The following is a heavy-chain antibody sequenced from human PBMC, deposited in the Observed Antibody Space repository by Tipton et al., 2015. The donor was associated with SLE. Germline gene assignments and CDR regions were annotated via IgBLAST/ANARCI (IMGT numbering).Heavy chain of an antibody. CDR2: ISGSGGST. CDR3: AKDESSGWLGGY. CDR1: GFTLSDYY. V-gene: IGHV3-23*01. D-gene: IGHD6-19*01. Sequence: SLRLSCAASGFTLSDYYINWIRQAPGKGLEWVSAISGSGGSTYYADSVKGRFTISRDNSKNTLYLQMNSLRAEDTAVYYCAKDESSGWLGGYWGQGTLVTVSS. J-gene: IGHJ4*02.